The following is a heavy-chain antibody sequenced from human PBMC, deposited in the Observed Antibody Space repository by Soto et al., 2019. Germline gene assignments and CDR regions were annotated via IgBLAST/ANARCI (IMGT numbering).Heavy chain of an antibody. CDR1: GFTFSNAW. V-gene: IGHV3-15*01. CDR2: IKSKTDGGTT. D-gene: IGHD3-22*01. CDR3: TTGGGYYDSSDYSPFDY. Sequence: PGGSLRLSCAASGFTFSNAWMSWVRQAPGKGLEWVGRIKSKTDGGTTDYAAPVKGRFTISRDDSKNTLYLQMNSLKTEDTAVYYCTTGGGYYDSSDYSPFDYWGQGTLVTVSS. J-gene: IGHJ4*02.